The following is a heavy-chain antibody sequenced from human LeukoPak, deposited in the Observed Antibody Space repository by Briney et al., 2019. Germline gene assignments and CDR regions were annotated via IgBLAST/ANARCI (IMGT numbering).Heavy chain of an antibody. Sequence: GGSLRLSCAASGFTFSSYGMSWVRQAPGKGLEWVPAISGSGGSTYYADSVKGRFTISRDNSKNTLYLQMNSLRAEDTAVYYCAKGRGSSSWPLFDYWGQGTLVTVSS. CDR1: GFTFSSYG. J-gene: IGHJ4*02. V-gene: IGHV3-23*01. CDR2: ISGSGGST. CDR3: AKGRGSSSWPLFDY. D-gene: IGHD6-13*01.